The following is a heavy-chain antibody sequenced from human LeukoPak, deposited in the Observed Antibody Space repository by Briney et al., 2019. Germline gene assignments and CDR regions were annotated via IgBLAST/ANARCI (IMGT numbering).Heavy chain of an antibody. CDR1: GYTFTVYY. CDR2: INPNSGGT. CDR3: ARDRYYSSSYLDY. V-gene: IGHV1-2*02. Sequence: ASVTVSFKASGYTFTVYYMHWVRQAPGQGLEWMGWINPNSGGTNYVQKFQGRVTMTRDTSISIAYMELSRLKSDDTAVYYCARDRYYSSSYLDYWGQGTLDTVSS. J-gene: IGHJ4*02. D-gene: IGHD6-6*01.